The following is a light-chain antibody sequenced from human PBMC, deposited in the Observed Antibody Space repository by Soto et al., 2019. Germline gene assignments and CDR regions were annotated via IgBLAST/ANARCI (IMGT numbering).Light chain of an antibody. V-gene: IGLV1-40*01. Sequence: QSVLTQPPSVSGAPGQRVTISCTGSSSIGAGYDVHWYQQLPGTAPKLLIYGNSNRPSGVPDRFSASKSGTSASLAITGPQADDEADYYCQSHDSSLSGLVVFGGGTKLTVL. CDR1: SSIGAGYD. CDR3: QSHDSSLSGLVV. CDR2: GNS. J-gene: IGLJ2*01.